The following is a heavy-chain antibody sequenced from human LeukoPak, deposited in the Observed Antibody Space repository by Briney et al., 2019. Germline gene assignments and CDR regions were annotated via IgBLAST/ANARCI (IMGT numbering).Heavy chain of an antibody. CDR1: GYTFTSYG. CDR2: ISAYNGNT. D-gene: IGHD5-24*01. V-gene: IGHV1-18*01. J-gene: IGHJ4*02. CDR3: ARDPRWLRLRKLFDY. Sequence: ASVKVSCKASGYTFTSYGISWVRQAPGQGLEWMGWISAYNGNTNYAQKLQGRVTMTTDTSTSTAYMELRSLRSDDTAVYYCARDPRWLRLRKLFDYWGQGTLVTVSS.